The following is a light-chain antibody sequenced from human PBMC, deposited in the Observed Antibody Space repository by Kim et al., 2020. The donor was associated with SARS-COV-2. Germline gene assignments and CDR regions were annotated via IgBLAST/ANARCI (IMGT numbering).Light chain of an antibody. CDR2: GKN. Sequence: VALGQTGRITCQGDSIRSYYATWYQQKPGQAPILVIYGKNNRPSGIPDRFSGSRAGNTASLTTTGTQAGDEADYYCNSRDSNDNVVFGGGTQLTVL. CDR1: SIRSYY. CDR3: NSRDSNDNVV. V-gene: IGLV3-19*01. J-gene: IGLJ2*01.